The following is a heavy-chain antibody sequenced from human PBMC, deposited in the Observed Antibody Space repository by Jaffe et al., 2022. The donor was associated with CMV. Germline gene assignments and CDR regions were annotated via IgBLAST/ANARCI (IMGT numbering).Heavy chain of an antibody. Sequence: EVQLVESGGGLVQPGRSLRLSCAASGFTFDDYAMHWVRQAPGKGLEWVSGISWNSGSIGYADSVKGRFTISRDNAKNSLYLQMNSLRAEDTALYYCAKGVTIFGVVIPAYGMDVWGQGTTVTVSS. D-gene: IGHD3-3*01. V-gene: IGHV3-9*01. J-gene: IGHJ6*02. CDR2: ISWNSGSI. CDR1: GFTFDDYA. CDR3: AKGVTIFGVVIPAYGMDV.